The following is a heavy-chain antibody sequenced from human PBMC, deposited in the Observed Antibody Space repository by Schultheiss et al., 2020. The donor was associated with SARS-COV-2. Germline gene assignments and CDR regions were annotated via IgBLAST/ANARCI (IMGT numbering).Heavy chain of an antibody. J-gene: IGHJ6*02. CDR2: ISYDGSNK. V-gene: IGHV3-30*12. CDR1: GFTFSSYG. Sequence: GGSLRLSCAASGFTFSSYGMHWVRQAPGKGLEWVAVISYDGSNKYYADSVKGRFTISRDNSKNTLYLQMNSLRAEDTAVYYCAKAHKSHKLRFLEPAYYYYGMDVWGQGTTVTVSS. CDR3: AKAHKSHKLRFLEPAYYYYGMDV. D-gene: IGHD3-3*01.